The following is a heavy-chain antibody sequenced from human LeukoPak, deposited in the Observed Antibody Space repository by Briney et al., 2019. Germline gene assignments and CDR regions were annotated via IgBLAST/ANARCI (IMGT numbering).Heavy chain of an antibody. Sequence: SGPFLLHPTETLTLTCNVSGFSLNSGRMDVSWIRQPPAKAVEWHGHIFSNDKESYKTSIKSRLPTSKGTSHTHVVLTFNIIHPADTAIYYCTQIRDSWFYFDSWGQGALVTVSS. J-gene: IGHJ4*02. CDR3: TQIRDSWFYFDS. D-gene: IGHD3-10*01. V-gene: IGHV2-26*01. CDR1: GFSLNSGRMD. CDR2: IFSNDKE.